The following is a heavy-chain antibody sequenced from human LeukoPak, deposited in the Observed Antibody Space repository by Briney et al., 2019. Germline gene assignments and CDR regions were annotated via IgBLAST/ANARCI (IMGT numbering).Heavy chain of an antibody. CDR2: IYYSGST. D-gene: IGHD3-10*01. V-gene: IGHV4-39*01. CDR1: GGSISSSSYY. CDR3: ARQQSAGAFDY. J-gene: IGHJ4*02. Sequence: SETLSLTCTVSGGSISSSSYYWGWIRQPPGKGLEWIGSIYYSGSTYHNPSLKSRVTISVDTSKNQFSLKLSSVTAADTAVYYCARQQSAGAFDYWGQGTLVTVSS.